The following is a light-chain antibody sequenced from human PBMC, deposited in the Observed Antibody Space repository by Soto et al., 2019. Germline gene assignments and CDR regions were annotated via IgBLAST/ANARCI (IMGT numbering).Light chain of an antibody. CDR2: RNN. J-gene: IGLJ3*02. CDR1: SSNIGSNY. CDR3: AAWDDSRNWV. Sequence: QSVLTQPPSASGTPGQRVPIYCSGSSSNIGSNYVYWYQQLPGTAPKLLIYRNNQRPSGVPDRFSGSKSGTSASLAISGLRYEDDADYYCAAWDDSRNWVFGGGTKLTVL. V-gene: IGLV1-47*01.